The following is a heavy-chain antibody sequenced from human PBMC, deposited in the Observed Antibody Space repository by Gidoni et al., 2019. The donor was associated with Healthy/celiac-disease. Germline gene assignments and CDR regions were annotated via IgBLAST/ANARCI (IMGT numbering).Heavy chain of an antibody. CDR3: ARDKEYDFWSGYKGAFDY. CDR2: ISSSSSYI. V-gene: IGHV3-21*01. Sequence: EVQLVESGGGLVKPGGSLRLSCAASGFTFSSSSMNWVRQAPGKGLEWVSSISSSSSYIYYADSVKGRFTISRDNAKNSLYLQMNSLRAEDTAVYYCARDKEYDFWSGYKGAFDYWGQGTLVTVSS. CDR1: GFTFSSSS. D-gene: IGHD3-3*01. J-gene: IGHJ4*02.